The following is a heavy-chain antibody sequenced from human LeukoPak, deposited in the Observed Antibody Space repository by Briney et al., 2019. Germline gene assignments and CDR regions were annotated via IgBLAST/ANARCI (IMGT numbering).Heavy chain of an antibody. J-gene: IGHJ2*01. CDR1: GFTFDTYA. Sequence: GGSLRLSCAASGFTFDTYAMSWVRQAPGKGLQWVSTISGGSGVPYYADSVKGRFTISRDNSKNTLYLQMNSLRAEDTAVYHCARYDFILISYFDLWGRGALVTVSS. V-gene: IGHV3-23*01. CDR3: ARYDFILISYFDL. D-gene: IGHD3-3*01. CDR2: ISGGSGVP.